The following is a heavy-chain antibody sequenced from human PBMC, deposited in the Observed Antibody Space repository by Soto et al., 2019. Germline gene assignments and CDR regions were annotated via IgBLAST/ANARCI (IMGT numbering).Heavy chain of an antibody. Sequence: GESLKISCKGSGYSFTSNRISWVRQMPGKGLEWMGRIDPRDSYTNYSPSFQGHVTISVDKSDNTSYLQWSSLKASDTAVYFYVRSYCLPNSCYNGYFGYWGRGTLVTVSS. CDR2: IDPRDSYT. CDR1: GYSFTSNR. CDR3: VRSYCLPNSCYNGYFGY. D-gene: IGHD2-2*02. J-gene: IGHJ4*01. V-gene: IGHV5-10-1*01.